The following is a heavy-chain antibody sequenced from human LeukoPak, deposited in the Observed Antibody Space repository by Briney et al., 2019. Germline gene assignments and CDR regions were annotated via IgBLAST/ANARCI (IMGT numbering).Heavy chain of an antibody. J-gene: IGHJ4*02. CDR1: GGSFSSCSYN. CDR2: IYTSGST. Sequence: PSETLSLTCTASGGSFSSCSYNWSWIRQPAGKGLESIGSIYTSGSTNYNPSLNSRVTISVDTSKNQFSLKLSSVTAADTAVYYCARVTTGGYYNCWGQGTLVTVSS. CDR3: ARVTTGGYYNC. D-gene: IGHD3-22*01. V-gene: IGHV4-61*02.